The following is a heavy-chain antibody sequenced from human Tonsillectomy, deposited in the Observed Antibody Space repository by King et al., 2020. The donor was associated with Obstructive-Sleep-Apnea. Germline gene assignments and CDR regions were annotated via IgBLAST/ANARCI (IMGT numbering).Heavy chain of an antibody. J-gene: IGHJ2*01. Sequence: VQLVESGGGLVQPGGSLRLSCAASGFTVSNNYMSWVRQAPGKGLGWGSVIFRGGRTYYADSWKGRFPISRHNSKGTLYLQMNGLGAEDTAVYYCARDVSNTAWPYWYFDLWGRGTLVTVSS. V-gene: IGHV3-53*04. CDR1: GFTVSNNY. CDR3: ARDVSNTAWPYWYFDL. CDR2: IFRGGRT. D-gene: IGHD2-21*02.